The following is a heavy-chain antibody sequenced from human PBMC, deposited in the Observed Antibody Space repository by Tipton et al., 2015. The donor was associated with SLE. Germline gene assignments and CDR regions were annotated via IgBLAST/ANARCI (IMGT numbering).Heavy chain of an antibody. CDR2: IWYDGSNK. CDR1: GFTFSNYG. CDR3: ARDLWQLGGWFDP. V-gene: IGHV3-33*01. Sequence: SLRLSCSASGFTFSNYGINWVRQAPGKGLEWVAVIWYDGSNKYYADSVKGRFTISRDNSKNTLYLQMNSLRAEDTAVYYCARDLWQLGGWFDPWGQGTLVTVSS. J-gene: IGHJ5*02. D-gene: IGHD6-13*01.